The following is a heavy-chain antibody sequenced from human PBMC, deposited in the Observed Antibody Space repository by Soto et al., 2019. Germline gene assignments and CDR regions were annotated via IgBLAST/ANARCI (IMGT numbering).Heavy chain of an antibody. CDR1: GFTFSSYA. CDR2: ISGSGGST. D-gene: IGHD2-15*01. Sequence: EVQLLESGGGLVQPGGSLRLSCAASGFTFSSYAMSWVRQAPGKGLEWVSAISGSGGSTYYAASVKGRFTIYRDNSKNTLYLQMNSLRAEDTAVYYCAKPKEEYCSGGSCYSLGAFDIWGQGTMVTVSS. J-gene: IGHJ3*02. CDR3: AKPKEEYCSGGSCYSLGAFDI. V-gene: IGHV3-23*01.